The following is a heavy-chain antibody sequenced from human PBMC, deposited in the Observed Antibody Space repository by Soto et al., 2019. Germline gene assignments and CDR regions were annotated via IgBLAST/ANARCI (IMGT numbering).Heavy chain of an antibody. CDR3: ARLFYDSSEHFDY. CDR1: GVSISSSNFY. D-gene: IGHD3-22*01. CDR2: IYYTGST. V-gene: IGHV4-39*01. J-gene: IGHJ4*02. Sequence: SETLSLTCTVSGVSISSSNFYWGWIRQPPGKGLEWIGNIYYTGSTYYNPSLKSRVAMSIDTSKNQFSLKLNSVTAADTAVYFCARLFYDSSEHFDYWGQGTLVTSPQ.